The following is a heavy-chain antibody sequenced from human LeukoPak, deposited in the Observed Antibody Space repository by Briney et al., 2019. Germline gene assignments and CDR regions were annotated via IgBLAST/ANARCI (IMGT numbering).Heavy chain of an antibody. CDR1: GGSISSSSYY. D-gene: IGHD1-26*01. J-gene: IGHJ4*02. CDR2: IYYSGST. V-gene: IGHV4-39*07. Sequence: SETLSLTCTVSGGSISSSSYYWGWIRQPPGKGLEWIGSIYYSGSTYYNPSLKSRVTISVDTSKNQFSLKLSSVTAADTAVYYCARGPPIVGATYFDYWGQGTLVTVSS. CDR3: ARGPPIVGATYFDY.